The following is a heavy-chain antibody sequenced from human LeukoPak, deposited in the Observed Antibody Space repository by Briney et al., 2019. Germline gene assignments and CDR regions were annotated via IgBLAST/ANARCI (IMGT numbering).Heavy chain of an antibody. V-gene: IGHV1-2*02. CDR3: ARSSPPTYYHFYYYMDV. Sequence: GASVKVSCKASGYTFTGYYMHWVRQAPGQGLEWMGWINPNSGGAKYAQNFQGRVIMTTDTSISTAYMELSSLRSDDTAVYYCARSSPPTYYHFYYYMDVGGKGSTVTVSS. J-gene: IGHJ6*03. CDR1: GYTFTGYY. CDR2: INPNSGGA. D-gene: IGHD6-13*01.